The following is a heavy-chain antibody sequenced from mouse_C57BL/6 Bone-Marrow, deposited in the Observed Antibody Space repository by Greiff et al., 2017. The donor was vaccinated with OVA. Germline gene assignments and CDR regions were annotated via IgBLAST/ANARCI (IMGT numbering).Heavy chain of an antibody. CDR3: ARKAHYYGSSWYFDY. Sequence: EVQLQQSGGGLVKPGGSLKLSCAASGFTFSDYGMHWVRQAPEKGLEWVAYISSGSSTIYYADTVKGRFTISRDNAKNTLFLQMTSLRSEDTAMYYCARKAHYYGSSWYFDYWGQGTTLTVSS. CDR2: ISSGSSTI. CDR1: GFTFSDYG. J-gene: IGHJ2*01. D-gene: IGHD1-1*01. V-gene: IGHV5-17*01.